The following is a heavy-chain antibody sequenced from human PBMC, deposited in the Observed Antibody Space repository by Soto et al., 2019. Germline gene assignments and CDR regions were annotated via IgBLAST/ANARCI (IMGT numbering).Heavy chain of an antibody. Sequence: SVEVSCKASGYTFTGYYMHWVRQAPGQALEWMGWIKPNSGGTNYAQKVQGRVTMTRDTSISTAYMELSRLRSDDTAVYYCARGALLYSSSRYNYYYGMDVWGQGTTVTVSS. V-gene: IGHV1-2*02. D-gene: IGHD6-13*01. CDR1: GYTFTGYY. CDR2: IKPNSGGT. CDR3: ARGALLYSSSRYNYYYGMDV. J-gene: IGHJ6*02.